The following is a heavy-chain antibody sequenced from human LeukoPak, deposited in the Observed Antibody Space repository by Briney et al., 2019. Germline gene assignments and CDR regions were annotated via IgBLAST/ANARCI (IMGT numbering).Heavy chain of an antibody. D-gene: IGHD6-6*01. J-gene: IGHJ3*02. Sequence: PGGSLRLSCAASGFTFSSYGMHWVRQAPGKGLEWVAFIRYDGSNKYYADSVKGRFTISRDNSKNTLYLQMNSLRAEDTAVYYCAKDLPVEQLAPDDAFDIWGQGTMVTVSS. V-gene: IGHV3-30*02. CDR1: GFTFSSYG. CDR3: AKDLPVEQLAPDDAFDI. CDR2: IRYDGSNK.